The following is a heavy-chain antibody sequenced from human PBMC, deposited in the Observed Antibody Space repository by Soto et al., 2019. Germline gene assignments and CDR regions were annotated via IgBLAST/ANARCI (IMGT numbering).Heavy chain of an antibody. D-gene: IGHD3-3*01. CDR2: IYYSGST. J-gene: IGHJ4*02. V-gene: IGHV4-31*02. CDR3: ARAHDFWSNYQFDY. Sequence: SETLSLTCTVSGGSISSGGYYWSWIRQHPGKGLEWIGYIYYSGSTYYNPSLKSRVFISLDASKSQFSLNLSSVTAADTAVYYCARAHDFWSNYQFDYWGQGTLVTVSS. CDR1: GGSISSGGYY.